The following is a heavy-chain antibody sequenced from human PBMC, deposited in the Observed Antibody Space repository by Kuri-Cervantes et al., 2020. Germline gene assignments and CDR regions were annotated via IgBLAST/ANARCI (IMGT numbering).Heavy chain of an antibody. CDR1: GFTFSSYS. J-gene: IGHJ3*02. V-gene: IGHV3-21*03. CDR2: ISSSSSYI. D-gene: IGHD4-17*01. CDR3: ARSGDYVAYDAFDI. Sequence: GESLKISCVASGFTFSSYSMNWVRQAPGKGLEWVSSISSSSSYIYYADSVKGRFTISRDNAKNSLYLQMNSLRAEDTAVYYCARSGDYVAYDAFDIWGQGTMVTVSS.